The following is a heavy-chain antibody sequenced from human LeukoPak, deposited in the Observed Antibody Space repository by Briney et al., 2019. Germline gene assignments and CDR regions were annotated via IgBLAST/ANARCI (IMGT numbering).Heavy chain of an antibody. CDR3: ARDGGSTTLHYFDY. Sequence: TSETLSLTCTVSGVPISGYYWSWIRQPAGKGLEWLGRITASGSTNYNPSLKSRVTMSVDTPNNQFSLELSSVTAADTAVYYCARDGGSTTLHYFDYWGQGALVAVSS. J-gene: IGHJ4*02. V-gene: IGHV4-4*07. CDR1: GVPISGYY. CDR2: ITASGST. D-gene: IGHD1-1*01.